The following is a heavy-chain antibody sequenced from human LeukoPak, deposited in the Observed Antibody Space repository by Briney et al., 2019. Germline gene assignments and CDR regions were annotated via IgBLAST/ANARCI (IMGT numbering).Heavy chain of an antibody. CDR2: ISYDGSNK. Sequence: GGSLRLSCAASGFTFSSYAMHWVRQAPGKGLEWVAVISYDGSNKYYADSVKGRFTISRDNSKNTLYLQMNSLRAEDTAVYYCATGPAENGMDAWGQGTTVTVSS. V-gene: IGHV3-30*04. CDR1: GFTFSSYA. CDR3: ATGPAENGMDA. J-gene: IGHJ6*02.